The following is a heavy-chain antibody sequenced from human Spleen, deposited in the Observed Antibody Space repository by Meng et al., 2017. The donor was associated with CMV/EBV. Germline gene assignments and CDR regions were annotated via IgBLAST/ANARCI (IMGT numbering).Heavy chain of an antibody. J-gene: IGHJ4*02. Sequence: ASGFTLRSYAMSWVRQAPGKGLEWVSAISGSGGSTYYALSVKGRFTISRDNSQNTLYLQMISLRVEDTGLYYCAKDAFGSSSYYYDYWGPGALVTVSS. V-gene: IGHV3-23*01. CDR1: GFTLRSYA. CDR2: ISGSGGST. D-gene: IGHD6-13*01. CDR3: AKDAFGSSSYYYDY.